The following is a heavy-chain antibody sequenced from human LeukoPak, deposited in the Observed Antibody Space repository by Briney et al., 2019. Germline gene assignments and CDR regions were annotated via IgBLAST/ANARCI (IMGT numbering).Heavy chain of an antibody. J-gene: IGHJ1*01. D-gene: IGHD2-15*01. V-gene: IGHV4-39*01. CDR3: ARHLLEAEYFQH. CDR2: IYYSGST. Sequence: SQTLSLTCTVSGGSISSGSYYWSWIRQPPGKGLEWIGSIYYSGSTYYNPSLKSRVTISVDTSKNQFSLKLSSVTAADTAVYYCARHLLEAEYFQHWGQGTLVTVSS. CDR1: GGSISSGSYY.